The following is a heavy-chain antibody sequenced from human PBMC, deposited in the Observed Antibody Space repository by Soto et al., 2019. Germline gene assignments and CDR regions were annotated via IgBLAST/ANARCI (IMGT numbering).Heavy chain of an antibody. Sequence: PGGSLRLSCAAFGFTFSSYGMHWVRQAPGKGLEWVAVISYDGSNKYYADSVKGRFTISRDNSKNTLYLQMNSLRAEDTAVYYCAKDAEMATITILDYWGQGTLVTVSS. J-gene: IGHJ4*02. CDR3: AKDAEMATITILDY. CDR1: GFTFSSYG. D-gene: IGHD5-12*01. CDR2: ISYDGSNK. V-gene: IGHV3-30*18.